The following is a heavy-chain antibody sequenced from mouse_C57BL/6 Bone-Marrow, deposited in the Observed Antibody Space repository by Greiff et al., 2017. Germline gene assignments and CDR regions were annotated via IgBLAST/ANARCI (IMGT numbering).Heavy chain of an antibody. V-gene: IGHV1-42*01. D-gene: IGHD2-5*01. J-gene: IGHJ4*01. CDR2: INPSTGGT. CDR1: GYSFTGYY. CDR3: ARSIRSNYGNYYAMDY. Sequence: EVQLQQSGPELVKPGASVKISCTASGYSFTGYYMNWVKQSPEKSLEWIGEINPSTGGTTYNQKFKAKATLTVDKSSSTAYMQLKSLPSEDSAVYYWARSIRSNYGNYYAMDYWGQGTSVTVSS.